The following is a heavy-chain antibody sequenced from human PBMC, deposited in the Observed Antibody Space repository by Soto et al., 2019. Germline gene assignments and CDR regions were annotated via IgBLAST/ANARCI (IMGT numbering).Heavy chain of an antibody. Sequence: VHLVEFGGGLVQPGGSLRLSCAASGFTVSSKYMSWVRQAPGKGREWVSLIQSGGPTYYADSVKGRFTISRDTSENTLHLQMDSLGAEDTAVCYCAREDVLCAGGRCCGAPLVVWGKGTTVTVSS. CDR1: GFTVSSKY. J-gene: IGHJ6*04. V-gene: IGHV3-66*01. CDR3: AREDVLCAGGRCCGAPLVV. CDR2: IQSGGPT. D-gene: IGHD2-15*01.